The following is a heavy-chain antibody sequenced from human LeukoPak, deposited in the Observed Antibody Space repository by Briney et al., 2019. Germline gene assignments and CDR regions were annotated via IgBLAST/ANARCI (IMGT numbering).Heavy chain of an antibody. CDR2: ISSSSSYI. Sequence: PGGSLRLSCAASGFTVSSYSMTGFRQAPGKGLEGVSSISSSSSYIYSADSVKGRFTISRDNAKNSLYLQMNGLRAEDTAVYYCARDSAAAGSWGQGTLVTVSS. D-gene: IGHD6-13*01. CDR1: GFTVSSYS. CDR3: ARDSAAAGS. V-gene: IGHV3-21*01. J-gene: IGHJ4*02.